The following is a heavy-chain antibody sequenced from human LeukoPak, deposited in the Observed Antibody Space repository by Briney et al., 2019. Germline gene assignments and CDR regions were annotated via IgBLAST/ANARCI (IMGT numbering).Heavy chain of an antibody. CDR3: ARHWEGVESDAFDI. V-gene: IGHV3-7*04. CDR1: GFTFEIYW. CDR2: IRKDGSEK. J-gene: IGHJ3*02. D-gene: IGHD1-26*01. Sequence: GESLRLSCAASGFTFEIYWMSWVRQAPGKGLEWVANIRKDGSEKNYVDSVKGRFTISRDNAKNSLYLQMNSLRADDTALYYCARHWEGVESDAFDIWGQGTMVTVSS.